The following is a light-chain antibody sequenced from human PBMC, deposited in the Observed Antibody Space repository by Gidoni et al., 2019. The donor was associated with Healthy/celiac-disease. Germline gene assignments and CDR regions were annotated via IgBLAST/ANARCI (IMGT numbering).Light chain of an antibody. CDR1: QSVSST. CDR2: GAS. J-gene: IGKJ2*01. CDR3: QQYNNWPLYT. V-gene: IGKV3-15*01. Sequence: ELAMTQYPATLSVSPGERATRSCRAIQSVSSTLARYQQQPGQAPRLRIYGASTRATGIPARFSGSVSGTEFTRTISSLQSEDSAVYDCQQYNNWPLYTFGQGTKLEIK.